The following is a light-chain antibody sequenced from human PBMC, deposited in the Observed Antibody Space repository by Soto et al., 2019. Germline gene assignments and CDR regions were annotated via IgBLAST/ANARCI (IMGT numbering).Light chain of an antibody. Sequence: SYELTQPPSVSVSPGQTASITCSGDKLGDKYAFWYQQKPGQSPVLVIYQDTKRPSGIPERFSGSNSGNTATLTISGTQAMDEADYYCQAWDSSTALVFGGGTKVTVL. CDR2: QDT. V-gene: IGLV3-1*01. CDR3: QAWDSSTALV. CDR1: KLGDKY. J-gene: IGLJ2*01.